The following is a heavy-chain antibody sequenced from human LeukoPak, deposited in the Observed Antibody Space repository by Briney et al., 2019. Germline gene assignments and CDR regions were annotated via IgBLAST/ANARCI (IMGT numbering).Heavy chain of an antibody. CDR2: IYSDGRT. J-gene: IGHJ4*02. V-gene: IGHV3-53*01. Sequence: PGGSLRLSCAASGFAVSSKYMSWVRQAPGKGLEWVSVIYSDGRTYYADSEKGRFTISRDISKNTLFLQMTSLRAEDTAVYYCAKVKGWYGEGYFDYWGQGTLVTVSS. CDR3: AKVKGWYGEGYFDY. D-gene: IGHD3-10*01. CDR1: GFAVSSKY.